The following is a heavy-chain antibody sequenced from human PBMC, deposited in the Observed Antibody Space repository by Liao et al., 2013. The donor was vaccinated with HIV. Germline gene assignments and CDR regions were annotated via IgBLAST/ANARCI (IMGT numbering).Heavy chain of an antibody. J-gene: IGHJ6*03. D-gene: IGHD5-24*01. CDR1: GGSISSGSYY. CDR2: IHIRGST. Sequence: QVQLQESGPGLVKPSQTLSLTCTVSGGSISSGSYYWSWIRQPAGKGLEWIGRIHIRGSTNYNPSLKSRVTISVDTSKNQFSLKLNSVTAADTAVYYCARDDRRAGDGYYYYYYMDVWGKGTTVTVSS. V-gene: IGHV4-61*02. CDR3: ARDDRRAGDGYYYYYYMDV.